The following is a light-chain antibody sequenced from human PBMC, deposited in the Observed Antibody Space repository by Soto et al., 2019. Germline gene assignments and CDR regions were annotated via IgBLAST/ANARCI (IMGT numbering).Light chain of an antibody. V-gene: IGKV3-11*01. CDR3: QQRSN. Sequence: EIVLTQSPATLSLPPGERATLSCRASQSVSSYLAWYQQKPGQAPRLLIYDASNRATGIPARFSGSGSGTDFTLTISSLEPEDFAVYYCQQRSNFGQGTRLEIK. J-gene: IGKJ5*01. CDR1: QSVSSY. CDR2: DAS.